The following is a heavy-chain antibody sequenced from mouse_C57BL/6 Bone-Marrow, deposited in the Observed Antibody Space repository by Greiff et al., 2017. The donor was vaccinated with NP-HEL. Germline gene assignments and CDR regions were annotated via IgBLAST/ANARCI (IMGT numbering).Heavy chain of an antibody. CDR1: GYSITSGYY. J-gene: IGHJ3*01. D-gene: IGHD3-2*01. Sequence: EVKLQESGPGLVKPSQSLSLTCSVTGYSITSGYYWNWIRQFPGNKLEWMGYISYDGSNNYNPSLKNRISITRDTSKNQFFLKLNSVTTEDTATYYCARDRPLRQLGLGFAYWGQGTLVTVSA. CDR2: ISYDGSN. CDR3: ARDRPLRQLGLGFAY. V-gene: IGHV3-6*01.